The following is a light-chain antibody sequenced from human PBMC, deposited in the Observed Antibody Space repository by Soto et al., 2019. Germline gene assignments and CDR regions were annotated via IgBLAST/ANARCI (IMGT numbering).Light chain of an antibody. CDR1: QSISNW. J-gene: IGKJ2*01. Sequence: DIQMTQSPSTLSASVGDRVTITRRASQSISNWLAWYQQKPGKAPKLLIYGASSLESGVPSRFSGSGSGTEFILTISSLQPDDFATYYCQQYNSYSLFFGQGTKLEIK. CDR3: QQYNSYSLF. CDR2: GAS. V-gene: IGKV1-5*01.